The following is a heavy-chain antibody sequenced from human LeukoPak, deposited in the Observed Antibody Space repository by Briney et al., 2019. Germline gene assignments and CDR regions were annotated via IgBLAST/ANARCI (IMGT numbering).Heavy chain of an antibody. J-gene: IGHJ4*02. CDR1: GGSFSGYY. V-gene: IGHV4-34*01. Sequence: SETLSLTCAVYGGSFSGYYWSWIRQPPGKGLEWIGEINHSGSTNYNPSLKSRVTISVDTSKNKFSLKLTSVTAADTAVYYCARVVVAATLYFDYWGQGTLVTVSS. D-gene: IGHD2-15*01. CDR2: INHSGST. CDR3: ARVVVAATLYFDY.